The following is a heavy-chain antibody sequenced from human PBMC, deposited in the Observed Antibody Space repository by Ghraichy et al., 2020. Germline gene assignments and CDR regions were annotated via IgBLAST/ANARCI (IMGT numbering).Heavy chain of an antibody. J-gene: IGHJ5*02. CDR3: ARGLPYSSGWYQGRGNWFDP. V-gene: IGHV4-34*01. CDR1: GGSFSGYY. CDR2: INHSGST. Sequence: SETLSLTCAVYGGSFSGYYWSWIRQPPGKGLEWIGEINHSGSTNYNPSLKSRVTISVDTSKNQFSLKLSSVTAADTAVYYCARGLPYSSGWYQGRGNWFDPWGQGTLVTVSS. D-gene: IGHD6-19*01.